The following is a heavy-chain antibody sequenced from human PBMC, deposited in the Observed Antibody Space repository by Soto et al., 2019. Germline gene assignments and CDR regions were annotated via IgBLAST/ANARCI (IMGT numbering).Heavy chain of an antibody. Sequence: ASVKVSCKASGYTFTGYYMHWVRQAPGQGLEWMGWINPNSGGTNYAQKFQGRVTMTRDTSISTAYMELSRLRSDDTAVYYCARESPRDSSSWYGPSIWGQGTLVTVSS. D-gene: IGHD6-13*01. V-gene: IGHV1-2*02. CDR1: GYTFTGYY. CDR2: INPNSGGT. CDR3: ARESPRDSSSWYGPSI. J-gene: IGHJ4*02.